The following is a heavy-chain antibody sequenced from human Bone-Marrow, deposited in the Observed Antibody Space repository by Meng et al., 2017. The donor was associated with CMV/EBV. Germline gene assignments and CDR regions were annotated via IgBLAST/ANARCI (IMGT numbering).Heavy chain of an antibody. Sequence: GEALKPSRAASGFTFSSYWMSWVRQAPGRGLEWVANIKQDGSEKYYVDSVKGRFTISRDNAKNSLYLQMNSLRAEDTAVYYCARDFFPAGYWGQGTLVTVSS. J-gene: IGHJ4*02. V-gene: IGHV3-7*01. CDR2: IKQDGSEK. CDR3: ARDFFPAGY. CDR1: GFTFSSYW. D-gene: IGHD2/OR15-2a*01.